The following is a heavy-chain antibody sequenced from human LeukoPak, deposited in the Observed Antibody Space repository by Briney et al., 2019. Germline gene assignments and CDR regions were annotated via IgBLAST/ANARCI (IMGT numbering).Heavy chain of an antibody. J-gene: IGHJ6*02. CDR1: GYTFTSYD. CDR3: ARGDHYDFWSGLRVYGMDV. D-gene: IGHD3-3*01. CDR2: MNPNSGNT. Sequence: ASVKVSCTASGYTFTSYDINWVRQATGQGLEWMGWMNPNSGNTGYAQKFQGRVTMTRNTSISTAYMELSSLRSEDTAVYYCARGDHYDFWSGLRVYGMDVWGQGTTVTVSS. V-gene: IGHV1-8*01.